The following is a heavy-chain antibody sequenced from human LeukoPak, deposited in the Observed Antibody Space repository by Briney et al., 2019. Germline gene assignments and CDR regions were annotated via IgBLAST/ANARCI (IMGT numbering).Heavy chain of an antibody. Sequence: ASVKVSCKASGYTFTSYGISWVRQAPGQGLEWMGWISAYNGNTNYAQEPQGRVTMTTDTSTSTAYMELRSLRSDDTAVYYCARSDHHAHLSGSYFDFDYWGQGTLVTVSS. V-gene: IGHV1-18*01. CDR1: GYTFTSYG. D-gene: IGHD1-26*01. CDR3: ARSDHHAHLSGSYFDFDY. CDR2: ISAYNGNT. J-gene: IGHJ4*02.